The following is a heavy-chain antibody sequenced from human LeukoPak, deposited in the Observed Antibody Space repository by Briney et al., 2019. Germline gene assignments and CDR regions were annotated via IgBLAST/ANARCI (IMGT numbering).Heavy chain of an antibody. CDR1: GYTFTGYY. J-gene: IGHJ4*02. V-gene: IGHV5-51*01. CDR2: IYPGDSDT. CDR3: ARHLGATVNTLYYFDY. D-gene: IGHD4-17*01. Sequence: RVSCKASGYTFTGYYMHWVRQMPGKGLEWMGIIYPGDSDTRYSPSFQGQVTISADKSISTAYLQWSSLKASDTAMYYCARHLGATVNTLYYFDYWGQGTLVTVSS.